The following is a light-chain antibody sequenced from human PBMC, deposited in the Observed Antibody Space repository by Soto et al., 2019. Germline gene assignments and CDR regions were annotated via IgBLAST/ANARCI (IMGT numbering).Light chain of an antibody. CDR1: QNIGKW. CDR2: EAS. J-gene: IGKJ1*01. V-gene: IGKV1-5*01. Sequence: DIQMTQSPSTLSASVGDRVAITCRASQNIGKWVAWYQQKPGNAPKLLISEASTLKSGVPSRFSGSASETEFTPTITSLQPDDFATHCGQQYHAYPMTFGQGTKGDIK. CDR3: QQYHAYPMT.